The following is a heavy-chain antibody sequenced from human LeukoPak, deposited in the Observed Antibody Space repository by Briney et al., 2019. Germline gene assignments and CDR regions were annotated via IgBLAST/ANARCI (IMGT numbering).Heavy chain of an antibody. CDR1: GFTFSSYA. V-gene: IGHV3-23*01. CDR2: ISGSGGNT. D-gene: IGHD3-9*01. J-gene: IGHJ4*02. Sequence: GGSLRLSCAASGFTFSSYAMSWVRQAPGKGLEWVSAISGSGGNTYYADSVKGRFTISRDNSKNTLYLQMNSLRAEDTAVYYCAKDRSYDILTGYYSPFDYWGQGTLVTVSS. CDR3: AKDRSYDILTGYYSPFDY.